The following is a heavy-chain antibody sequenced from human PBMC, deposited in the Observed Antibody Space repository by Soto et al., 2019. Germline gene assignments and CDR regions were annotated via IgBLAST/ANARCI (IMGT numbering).Heavy chain of an antibody. CDR2: IIPIFGTA. CDR3: ARDRPTMVRGVATYYGMDV. CDR1: GGTFSSYA. D-gene: IGHD3-10*01. V-gene: IGHV1-69*13. J-gene: IGHJ6*02. Sequence: ASVKVSCKASGGTFSSYAISWVRQAPGQGLEWMGGIIPIFGTANYAQKFQGRVTITADESTSTAYMELSSLRSEDTAVYYCARDRPTMVRGVATYYGMDVWGQGTTVTVSS.